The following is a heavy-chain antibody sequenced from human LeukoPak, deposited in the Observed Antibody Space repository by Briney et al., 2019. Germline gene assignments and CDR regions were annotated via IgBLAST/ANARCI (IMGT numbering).Heavy chain of an antibody. CDR2: ISYDGSNK. Sequence: GGSLRLSCAASGFTFSSYAMHWVRQAPGKGLEWVAVISYDGSNKYYADSVKGRFTISRDNSKNTLYLQMNSLRAEDTAVYFCARDCGPLDYWGQGTLVTVSS. CDR1: GFTFSSYA. J-gene: IGHJ4*02. V-gene: IGHV3-30-3*01. CDR3: ARDCGPLDY. D-gene: IGHD6-25*01.